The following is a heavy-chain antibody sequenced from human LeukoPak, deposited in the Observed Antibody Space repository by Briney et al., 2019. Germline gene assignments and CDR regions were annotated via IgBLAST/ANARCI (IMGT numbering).Heavy chain of an antibody. Sequence: SETLSLTCTVSGGSISSYYWSWIRQPPGKGLEWIGYIYYSGSTNYNPSLKSRVTISVDTSKNQFSLKMSSVTAADTAFYYCARELRYSSAYGCYSCDYWGRRSLVTVSS. J-gene: IGHJ4*02. CDR1: GGSISSYY. CDR3: ARELRYSSAYGCYSCDY. D-gene: IGHD2-15*01. V-gene: IGHV4-59*12. CDR2: IYYSGST.